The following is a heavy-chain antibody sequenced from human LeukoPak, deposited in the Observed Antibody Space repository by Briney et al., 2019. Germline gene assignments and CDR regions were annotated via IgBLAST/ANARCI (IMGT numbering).Heavy chain of an antibody. J-gene: IGHJ4*02. CDR2: ISSSSSTI. Sequence: GGSLRLSCAASGFTFSSYSMNWVRQAPGKGLEWVSYISSSSSTIYYADSVKGRFTISRDNAKNSLYLQMNSLRAEDTAVYYCARGYYDFWSGFDPPLGYWGQGTLVTVSS. CDR3: ARGYYDFWSGFDPPLGY. V-gene: IGHV3-48*01. CDR1: GFTFSSYS. D-gene: IGHD3-3*01.